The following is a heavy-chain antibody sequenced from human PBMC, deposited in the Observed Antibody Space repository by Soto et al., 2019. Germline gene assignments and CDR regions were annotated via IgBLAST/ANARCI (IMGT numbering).Heavy chain of an antibody. CDR2: ISSSSSTI. J-gene: IGHJ6*03. CDR1: GFTFSSYS. CDR3: ARDDGGQLGALYYYYMDV. V-gene: IGHV3-48*01. Sequence: EVQLVESGGGLVQPGGSLRLSCAASGFTFSSYSMNWVRQAPGKGLEWVSYISSSSSTIYYADSVKGRFTISRDNAKNSLYLQMNSLRAEDTAVYYCARDDGGQLGALYYYYMDVWGKGTTVTVSS. D-gene: IGHD6-6*01.